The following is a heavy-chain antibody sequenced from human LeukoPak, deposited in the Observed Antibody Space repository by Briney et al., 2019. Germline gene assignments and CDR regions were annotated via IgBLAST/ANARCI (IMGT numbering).Heavy chain of an antibody. CDR2: IYYSGST. Sequence: SETLSLTCTVSGGSISSGGYYWSWLRQHPGKGLEWIGYIYYSGSTYYNPSLKSRVTISVDTSKNQFSLKLSSVTAADTAVYYCARGLSMIVVVVHDWYFDLWGRGTLVTVSS. V-gene: IGHV4-31*03. D-gene: IGHD3-22*01. J-gene: IGHJ2*01. CDR1: GGSISSGGYY. CDR3: ARGLSMIVVVVHDWYFDL.